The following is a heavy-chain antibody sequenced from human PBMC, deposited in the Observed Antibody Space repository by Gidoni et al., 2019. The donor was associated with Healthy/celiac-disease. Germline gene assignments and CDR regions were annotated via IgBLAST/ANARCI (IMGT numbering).Heavy chain of an antibody. D-gene: IGHD6-13*01. CDR1: VGTFSSYA. Sequence: QVQLVQSGAEVKKPGSSVTVACKASVGTFSSYAISWVRQAPGQGLEWMGGIIPILGTANYAQKFQGRVTITADESTSTAYMELSSLRSEDTAVYYCARECSSSCHGDYWGQGTLVTVSS. CDR3: ARECSSSCHGDY. V-gene: IGHV1-69*01. CDR2: IIPILGTA. J-gene: IGHJ4*02.